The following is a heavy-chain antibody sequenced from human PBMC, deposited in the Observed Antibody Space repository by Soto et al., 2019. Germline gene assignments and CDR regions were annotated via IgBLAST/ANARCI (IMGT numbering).Heavy chain of an antibody. CDR3: ASNQLESLPNYYYYGMDV. CDR2: IIPIFGTA. CDR1: GGTFSSYA. Sequence: ASVKVSCKASGGTFSSYAISWVRQAPGQGLEWMGGIIPIFGTANYAQKFQGRVTITADESTSTAYMELSSLRSEDTAVYSCASNQLESLPNYYYYGMDVWGQGTTVTVSS. V-gene: IGHV1-69*13. D-gene: IGHD1-1*01. J-gene: IGHJ6*02.